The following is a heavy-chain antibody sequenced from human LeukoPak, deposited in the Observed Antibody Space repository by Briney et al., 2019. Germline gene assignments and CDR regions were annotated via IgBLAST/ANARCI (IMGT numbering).Heavy chain of an antibody. CDR2: INAGNGNT. CDR3: ARSLLRYFDWLLTGMGY. V-gene: IGHV1-3*01. Sequence: GASVKVSCKASGYTFTSYAMHWVRQAPGQRLEWMGWINAGNGNTKYSQKFQGRVTITRDTSASTAYMELSSLRSEDTAVYYCARSLLRYFDWLLTGMGYWGQGTLVTVSS. J-gene: IGHJ4*02. D-gene: IGHD3-9*01. CDR1: GYTFTSYA.